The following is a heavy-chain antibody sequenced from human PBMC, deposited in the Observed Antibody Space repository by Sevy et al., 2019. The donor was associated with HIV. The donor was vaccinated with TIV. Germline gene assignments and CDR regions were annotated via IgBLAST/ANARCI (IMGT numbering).Heavy chain of an antibody. CDR2: ISGSSNYI. J-gene: IGHJ6*02. V-gene: IGHV3-21*01. Sequence: GGYLRLSCVASGFTFDTYSMNWVRQAPGKGLEWVSFISGSSNYIYYADSVKGRFTVSRDNAKNSLYLQMNRVRADGTAVYYCAKRLVSWDGMDVWGQGTTVTVSS. CDR3: AKRLVSWDGMDV. D-gene: IGHD1-26*01. CDR1: GFTFDTYS.